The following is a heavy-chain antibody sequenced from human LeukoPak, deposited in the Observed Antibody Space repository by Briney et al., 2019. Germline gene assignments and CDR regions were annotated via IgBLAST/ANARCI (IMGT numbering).Heavy chain of an antibody. V-gene: IGHV3-73*01. Sequence: GGSLRLSCAASGFTFSGSAMHWVRQASGKGLEWVGRIRSKANSYATAYAASVKGRFTISRDDSKNTAYLQMNSLKTEDTAVYYCTRQPQCNDYVWGSYRCRHFDYWGQGTLVTVSS. CDR3: TRQPQCNDYVWGSYRCRHFDY. D-gene: IGHD3-16*02. CDR2: IRSKANSYAT. J-gene: IGHJ4*02. CDR1: GFTFSGSA.